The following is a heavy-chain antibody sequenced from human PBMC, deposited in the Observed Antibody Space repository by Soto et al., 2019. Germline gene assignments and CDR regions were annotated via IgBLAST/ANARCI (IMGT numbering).Heavy chain of an antibody. CDR1: GGSISSYY. J-gene: IGHJ5*02. V-gene: IGHV4-59*01. CDR3: ARVMGGSTKNWFGP. CDR2: IYYSGST. D-gene: IGHD2-8*01. Sequence: PSETLSLTCTVSGGSISSYYWSWIRQPPGKGLEWIGYIYYSGSTNYNPSLKSRVTLSVDTSKNQFSLKLSSVTAADTAVYYCARVMGGSTKNWFGPWGQGTLVTVSS.